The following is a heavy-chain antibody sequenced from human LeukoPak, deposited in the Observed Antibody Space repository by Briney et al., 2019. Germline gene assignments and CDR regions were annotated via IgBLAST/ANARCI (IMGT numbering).Heavy chain of an antibody. V-gene: IGHV3-23*01. D-gene: IGHD5-12*01. CDR1: GFTFSSYA. CDR3: ASSVGLPYYFDY. J-gene: IGHJ4*02. CDR2: ISGSGGST. Sequence: GGSLRLSCAASGFTFSSYAMSWVRQAPGKGLEWVSAISGSGGSTYYADSVKGRFTISRDNAKNSLYLQMNSLRAEDTAAYYCASSVGLPYYFDYWGQGTLVTVSS.